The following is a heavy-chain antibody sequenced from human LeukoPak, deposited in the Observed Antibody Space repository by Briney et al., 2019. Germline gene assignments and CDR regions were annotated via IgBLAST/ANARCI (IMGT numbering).Heavy chain of an antibody. D-gene: IGHD2-21*02. J-gene: IGHJ4*02. CDR2: ISYTGTT. CDR3: ARLGTAPFDY. V-gene: IGHV4-30-4*01. CDR1: RGSISSGDYY. Sequence: SETLSLTCTVSRGSISSGDYYWSWIRQPPGKGLEWIGYISYTGTTYYNPSLKSRISISEDTSKNLFSLKLNSVNAADTAVYYCARLGTAPFDYWGQGTLVTVSS.